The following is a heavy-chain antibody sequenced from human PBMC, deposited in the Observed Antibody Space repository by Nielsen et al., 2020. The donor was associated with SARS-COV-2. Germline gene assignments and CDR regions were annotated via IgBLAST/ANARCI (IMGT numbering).Heavy chain of an antibody. CDR3: ARHDSSSWYRDLPPYYGMDV. V-gene: IGHV1-18*01. Sequence: ASVKVSCKASGYTFTSYGISWVRQAPGQGLEWMGWISAYNGNTNYAQKLQGRVTMTTDTSTSTAYMELRSLRSDDTAMYYCARHDSSSWYRDLPPYYGMDVWGQGTTVTVSS. D-gene: IGHD6-13*01. J-gene: IGHJ6*02. CDR2: ISAYNGNT. CDR1: GYTFTSYG.